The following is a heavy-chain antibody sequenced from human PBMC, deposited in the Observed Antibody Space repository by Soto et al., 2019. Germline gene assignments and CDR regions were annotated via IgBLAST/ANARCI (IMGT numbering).Heavy chain of an antibody. CDR2: IIPMFGTT. CDR1: GGTFSTYT. D-gene: IGHD3-22*01. CDR3: TRVLYYYDSTAYYGHNWFDP. V-gene: IGHV1-69*13. Sequence: SVKVSCKASGGTFSTYTMSWVRQAPGQGLEWMGGIIPMFGTTTYAENFQGRVTITADESTSTAYMELTSLRSEDTAVYYCTRVLYYYDSTAYYGHNWFDPWGQGTRVTVPS. J-gene: IGHJ5*02.